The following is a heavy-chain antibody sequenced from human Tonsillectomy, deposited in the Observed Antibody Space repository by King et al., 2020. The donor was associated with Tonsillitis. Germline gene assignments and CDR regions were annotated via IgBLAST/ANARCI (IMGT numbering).Heavy chain of an antibody. Sequence: QLVQSGGGVVQPGRSLRLSCTASGFTFSSYAMHWVRQAPGKGLEWVAVISYDGSNKYYADSLKGRFTISRDNSKNTLYLQMNSLRAEDTAVYYCARDLGRTAAVFYFDYWVHGTLVTVSS. CDR1: GFTFSSYA. V-gene: IGHV3-30*04. J-gene: IGHJ4*01. CDR2: ISYDGSNK. D-gene: IGHD6-13*01. CDR3: ARDLGRTAAVFYFDY.